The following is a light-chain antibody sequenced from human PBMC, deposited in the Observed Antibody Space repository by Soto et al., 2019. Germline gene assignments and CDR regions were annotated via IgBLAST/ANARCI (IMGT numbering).Light chain of an antibody. CDR3: QRYDGVCRT. Sequence: DIGMTQSPPPLLAPVGAKITNTCRATQGINNFLPWYHQKPREVPKLLMYDPSTLQSGASSRFSGRGSGTVFTLTITSLLPEDVGSYYCQRYDGVCRTFGQGTKVEVK. CDR1: QGINNF. CDR2: DPS. J-gene: IGKJ1*01. V-gene: IGKV1-27*01.